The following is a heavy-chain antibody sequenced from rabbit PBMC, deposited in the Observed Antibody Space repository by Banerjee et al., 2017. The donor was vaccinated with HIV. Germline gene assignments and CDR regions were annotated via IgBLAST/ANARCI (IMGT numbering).Heavy chain of an antibody. V-gene: IGHV1S45*01. CDR3: ARDLAGVIGWNFGL. CDR1: GFDFSSYG. D-gene: IGHD4-1*01. J-gene: IGHJ4*01. CDR2: IYADSGGNT. Sequence: QEQLKESGGGLVQPGGSLTLSCKASGFDFSSYGVSWVRQAPGKGLEWIACIYADSGGNTYYASWAKGRFSISKASWTTVTLQMTSLTAADTASYFCARDLAGVIGWNFGLWGPGTLVTVS.